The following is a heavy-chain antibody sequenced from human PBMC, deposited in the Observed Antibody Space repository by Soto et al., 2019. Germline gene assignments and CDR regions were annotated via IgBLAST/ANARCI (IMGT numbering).Heavy chain of an antibody. Sequence: PGGSLRLSCAASGFTFSSYAMSWVRQAPGKGLEWVSAISGSGGSTYYADSVKGRFTISRDNSKNTLYLQMNSLRAEDTAVYYCAKPPLSSTVTTPWYFDYWGQGTLVTVSS. V-gene: IGHV3-23*01. D-gene: IGHD4-4*01. CDR3: AKPPLSSTVTTPWYFDY. J-gene: IGHJ4*02. CDR1: GFTFSSYA. CDR2: ISGSGGST.